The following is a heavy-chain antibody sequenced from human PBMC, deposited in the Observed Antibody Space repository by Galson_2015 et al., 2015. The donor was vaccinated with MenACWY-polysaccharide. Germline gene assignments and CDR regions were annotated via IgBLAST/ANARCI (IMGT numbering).Heavy chain of an antibody. J-gene: IGHJ5*01. Sequence: SETLSLTCTVSGGSINTMTYYWGWIRQPPGKGLEWIGSVYYSGGTYYNPSLKSRVTISIDLSKNQVSLKLSSVAAPDTAVYYCARHNYGSGTYYPNWFDSWGQGTLVTVSS. CDR2: VYYSGGT. CDR1: GGSINTMTYY. CDR3: ARHNYGSGTYYPNWFDS. V-gene: IGHV4-39*01. D-gene: IGHD3-10*01.